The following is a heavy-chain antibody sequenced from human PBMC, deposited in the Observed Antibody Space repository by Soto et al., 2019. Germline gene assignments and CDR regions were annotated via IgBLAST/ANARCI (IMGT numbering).Heavy chain of an antibody. D-gene: IGHD6-19*01. J-gene: IGHJ4*02. CDR3: ARDRSSGWYGWY. Sequence: SVKVFCKAPGGTFSSYTISWVRQAPGQGLEWMGRIIPILGIANYAQKFQGRVTITADKSTSTAYMELSSLRPEDTAVYYCARDRSSGWYGWYWGQGTLVTVSS. V-gene: IGHV1-69*04. CDR1: GGTFSSYT. CDR2: IIPILGIA.